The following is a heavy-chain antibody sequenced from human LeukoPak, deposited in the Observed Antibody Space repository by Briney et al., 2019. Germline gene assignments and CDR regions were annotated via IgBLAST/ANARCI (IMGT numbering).Heavy chain of an antibody. CDR3: SKGARSDYYYYYGMDV. V-gene: IGHV3-23*01. J-gene: IGHJ6*02. D-gene: IGHD3-16*01. CDR2: NGGSGGST. Sequence: GSLRLPCPAPGFTFTSFAMSWVRQAPGKGLEWVSANGGSGGSTYYADSVKGRFTIFTDTCNNALYLQMNKLRAVGTAVYYFSKGARSDYYYYYGMDVWGQGTTVTVSS. CDR1: GFTFTSFA.